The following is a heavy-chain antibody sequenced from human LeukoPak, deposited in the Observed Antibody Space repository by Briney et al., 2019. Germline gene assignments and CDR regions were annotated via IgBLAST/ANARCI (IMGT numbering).Heavy chain of an antibody. D-gene: IGHD1-1*01. J-gene: IGHJ4*02. CDR2: INHSGST. CDR1: GGSFSGYY. V-gene: IGHV4-34*01. Sequence: PSETLSLTCTVYGGSFSGYYWSWIRQPPGKGLEWIGEINHSGSTNYNPSLKSRVTISVDTSKNQFSLKLSSVTAADTAVYYCARHPGPTSLDYWGQGTLVTVSS. CDR3: ARHPGPTSLDY.